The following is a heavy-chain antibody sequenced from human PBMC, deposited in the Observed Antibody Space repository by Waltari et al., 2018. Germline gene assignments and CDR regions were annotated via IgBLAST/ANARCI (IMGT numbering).Heavy chain of an antibody. CDR1: GGSISSSSYY. CDR3: ASTPSYSSSWYRNNWFDP. D-gene: IGHD6-13*01. Sequence: QLQLQESGPGLVKPSETLSLTCTVSGGSISSSSYYWGWIRQPPGKGLEWIGSIYYSGSTHYNPALQSRVPISVDTSKNQFSLKLSSVTAADTAVYYCASTPSYSSSWYRNNWFDPWGQGTLVTVSS. V-gene: IGHV4-39*01. CDR2: IYYSGST. J-gene: IGHJ5*02.